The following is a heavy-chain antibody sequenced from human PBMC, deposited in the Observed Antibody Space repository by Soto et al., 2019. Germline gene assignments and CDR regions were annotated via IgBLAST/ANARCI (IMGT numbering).Heavy chain of an antibody. D-gene: IGHD4-4*01. J-gene: IGHJ6*03. CDR2: ISVKNGDT. V-gene: IGHV1-18*01. CDR1: GYTFSNYG. Sequence: QVQLAQSGPELKKPGASLEVSCRASGYTFSNYGISWVRQVPGQGLEWMAWISVKNGDTNFAQKFQGRLSGNTRTITSTAYFNLRSLRSDDTAVYYCARLTTLSSPKYRFYYYMDIWGKGTTVTVSS. CDR3: ARLTTLSSPKYRFYYYMDI.